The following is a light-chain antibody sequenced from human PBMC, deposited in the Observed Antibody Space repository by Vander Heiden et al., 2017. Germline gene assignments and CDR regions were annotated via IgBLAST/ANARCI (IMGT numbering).Light chain of an antibody. Sequence: QSVLTQPPSASGTPGQRVTISCSGSSSNVGSNSVYWYQHLPGTAPKLLIYRDFQRPSGVPDRFSASKSGTSASLAISGLRSEDEAHYYCAAWDGSLSVVFGGGTKLTVL. J-gene: IGLJ2*01. CDR2: RDF. V-gene: IGLV1-47*01. CDR1: SSNVGSNS. CDR3: AAWDGSLSVV.